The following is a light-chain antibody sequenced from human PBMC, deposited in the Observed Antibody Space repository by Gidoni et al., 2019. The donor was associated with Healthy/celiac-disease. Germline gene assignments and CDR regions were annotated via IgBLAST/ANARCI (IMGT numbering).Light chain of an antibody. CDR2: AAS. Sequence: IQLTQSPSSLSASVGDRVTIPCRASQGISSYLAWYQQKPGQAPKLLIYAASTLQSGVPSRFSGSGSGTDFTLTISSLQPEDFATYYCQQLNSYPITFGQGTRLEIK. CDR1: QGISSY. CDR3: QQLNSYPIT. J-gene: IGKJ5*01. V-gene: IGKV1-9*01.